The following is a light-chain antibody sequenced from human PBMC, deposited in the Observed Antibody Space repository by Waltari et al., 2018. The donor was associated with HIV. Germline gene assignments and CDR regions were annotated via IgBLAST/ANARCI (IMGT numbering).Light chain of an antibody. Sequence: EIVMTHSPATLSVSPGARATLTCRASPSVSSNLAWYQQKPGQAPRLLIYGASTRATGIPARFSGSGSGTEFTLTISSLQSEDFAVYYCQQYNNWPRTFGQGTKVEIK. V-gene: IGKV3-15*01. CDR2: GAS. J-gene: IGKJ1*01. CDR3: QQYNNWPRT. CDR1: PSVSSN.